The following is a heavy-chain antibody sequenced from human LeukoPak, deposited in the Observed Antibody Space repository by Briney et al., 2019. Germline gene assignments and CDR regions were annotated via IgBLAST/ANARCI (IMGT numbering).Heavy chain of an antibody. CDR2: ISSSSSTI. V-gene: IGHV3-48*02. CDR1: GFTFSSYS. D-gene: IGHD6-19*01. CDR3: ASSHSSGSLSPDY. J-gene: IGHJ4*02. Sequence: GGSLRLSCAASGFTFSSYSMNWVRQAPGKGLEWVSYISSSSSTIYYADSVKGRFTISRDNAKNSLYLQMNSLRDEDTAVYYCASSHSSGSLSPDYWGQGTLVTVSS.